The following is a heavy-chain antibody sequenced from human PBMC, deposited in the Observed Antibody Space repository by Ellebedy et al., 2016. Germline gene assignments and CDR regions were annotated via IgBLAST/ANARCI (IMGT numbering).Heavy chain of an antibody. CDR3: ARARSAVPAAIYYYYMDV. CDR1: GGTFSSYA. D-gene: IGHD2-2*02. V-gene: IGHV1-69*13. Sequence: SVKVSXKASGGTFSSYAISWVRQAPGQGLEWMGGIIPIFGTANYAQKFQGRVTITADESTSTAYMELSSLRSEDTAVYYCARARSAVPAAIYYYYMDVWGKGTTVTVSS. CDR2: IIPIFGTA. J-gene: IGHJ6*03.